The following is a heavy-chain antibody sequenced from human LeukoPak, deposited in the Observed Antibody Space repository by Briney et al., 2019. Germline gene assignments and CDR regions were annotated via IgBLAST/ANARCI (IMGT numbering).Heavy chain of an antibody. CDR3: ARENSYGYYFDY. V-gene: IGHV4-34*01. D-gene: IGHD5-18*01. Sequence: SETLSLTCVVYGGSFSGYYWSWIRQPPGKGLEWIGEINHSGSTNYNPSLKSRVTISVDTSKNQFSLKLSSVTAADTAVYYCARENSYGYYFDYWGQGTLVTVSS. CDR1: GGSFSGYY. J-gene: IGHJ4*02. CDR2: INHSGST.